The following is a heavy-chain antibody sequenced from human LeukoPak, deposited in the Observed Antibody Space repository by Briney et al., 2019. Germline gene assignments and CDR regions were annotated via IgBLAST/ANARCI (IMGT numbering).Heavy chain of an antibody. J-gene: IGHJ4*02. D-gene: IGHD6-19*01. CDR2: ISYDGSNK. Sequence: GGSLRLACAASGFTFSSYAMHWVRQAPGKGLEWVAVISYDGSNKYYADSVKGRFTISRDNSKNTLYLQMNSLRAEDTAVYYCARGGSGWYGTRFHYWGQGTLVTVSS. V-gene: IGHV3-30*04. CDR1: GFTFSSYA. CDR3: ARGGSGWYGTRFHY.